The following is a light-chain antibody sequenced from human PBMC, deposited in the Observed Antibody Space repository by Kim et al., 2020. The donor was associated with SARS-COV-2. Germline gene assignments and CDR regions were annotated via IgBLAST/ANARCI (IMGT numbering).Light chain of an antibody. J-gene: IGKJ4*01. CDR1: QGINSF. CDR3: QHLHSYPLN. V-gene: IGKV1-9*01. CDR2: AAS. Sequence: DIQLTQSPSFLSASVGDRVSITCRASQGINSFLVWYQQKPGKAPKVLIYAASILESGVPSRFSGSGFGTEFSLTISSLQPEDFATYYCQHLHSYPLNFGGGTKVDIK.